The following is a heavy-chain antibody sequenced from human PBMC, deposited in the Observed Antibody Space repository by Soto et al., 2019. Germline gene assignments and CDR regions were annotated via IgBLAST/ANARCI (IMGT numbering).Heavy chain of an antibody. V-gene: IGHV3-30*04. Sequence: GESLKISCAASGFTFSSYAMHWVRQAPGKGLEWVAVISYDGSNKYYADSVKGRFTISRDNSKNTLYLQMNSLRAEDTAVYYCARGHSSSSYFDYWGQGTLVTVSS. CDR3: ARGHSSSSYFDY. CDR2: ISYDGSNK. CDR1: GFTFSSYA. D-gene: IGHD6-6*01. J-gene: IGHJ4*02.